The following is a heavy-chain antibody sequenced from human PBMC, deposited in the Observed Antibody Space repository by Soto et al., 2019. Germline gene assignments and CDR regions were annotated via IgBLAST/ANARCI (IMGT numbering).Heavy chain of an antibody. J-gene: IGHJ4*02. CDR3: ARKDKSGIEY. V-gene: IGHV1-46*01. CDR2: INPSGGST. Sequence: ASVKVAFKASGYIFTAYDVYLVRQAPGQGLEWMGMINPSGGSTSYAQKFQCRVTMTRDTSTSTVYMELSSLRSEDTAVYYCARKDKSGIEYWGKGPMVTVSS. CDR1: GYIFTAYD. D-gene: IGHD1-26*01.